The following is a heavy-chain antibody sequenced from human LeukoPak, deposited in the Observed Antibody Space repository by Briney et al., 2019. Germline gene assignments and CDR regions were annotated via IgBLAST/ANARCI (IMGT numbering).Heavy chain of an antibody. Sequence: SETLSLTCAVSGGSVSSGGYSWSWIRQPPGKGLEWIGSIYYSGSTYYNPSLKSRVTISVDTSKNQFSLKLSSVTAADTAVYYCARGYYYGSGSLTDWGQGTLVTVSS. D-gene: IGHD3-10*01. CDR3: ARGYYYGSGSLTD. CDR2: IYYSGST. V-gene: IGHV4-39*07. J-gene: IGHJ4*02. CDR1: GGSVSSGGYS.